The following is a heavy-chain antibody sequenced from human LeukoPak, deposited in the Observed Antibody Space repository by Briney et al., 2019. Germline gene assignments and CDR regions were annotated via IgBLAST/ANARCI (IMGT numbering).Heavy chain of an antibody. CDR1: GFTFGDYY. D-gene: IGHD3-3*01. V-gene: IGHV3-11*04. Sequence: GGTLRLSCAASGFTFGDYYMSWIRQAPGKGLEWVSYISSSGSTIYYADSVKGRFTISRDNAKNSLYLQMNSLRAEDTAVYYCARGHPRGYNFWSGYYSDYWGQGTLVTVSS. CDR3: ARGHPRGYNFWSGYYSDY. J-gene: IGHJ4*02. CDR2: ISSSGSTI.